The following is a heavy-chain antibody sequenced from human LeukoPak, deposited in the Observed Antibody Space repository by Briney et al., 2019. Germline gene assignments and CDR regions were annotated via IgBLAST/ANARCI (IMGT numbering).Heavy chain of an antibody. CDR1: GFTYSSYG. V-gene: IGHV3-33*01. D-gene: IGHD2-15*01. CDR3: ARDGIGAATVEYYFDY. CDR2: IWYVGSTT. Sequence: GGSLRLSCAEPGFTYSSYGMHWVRQAPGKGLEWVALIWYVGSTTYYADSVKGRFIISRDNSKNTLYLQMNSLRAEDTAVYYCARDGIGAATVEYYFDYWGQGTLVAVSS. J-gene: IGHJ4*02.